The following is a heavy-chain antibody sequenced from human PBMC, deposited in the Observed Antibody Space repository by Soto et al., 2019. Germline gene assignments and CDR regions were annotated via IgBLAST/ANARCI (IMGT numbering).Heavy chain of an antibody. J-gene: IGHJ4*02. Sequence: EVQLVESGGGLVQPGGSLRLSCAASGFTFSGDWMHWVRQAPGKGLVWVSRINSDGSSSSYADSVKGRFTISRDNAKNTLYWQMTSLGSEDTAVYYYARGPAGYGYVNNWGQGTLATVSS. CDR1: GFTFSGDW. D-gene: IGHD5-18*01. V-gene: IGHV3-74*01. CDR2: INSDGSSS. CDR3: ARGPAGYGYVNN.